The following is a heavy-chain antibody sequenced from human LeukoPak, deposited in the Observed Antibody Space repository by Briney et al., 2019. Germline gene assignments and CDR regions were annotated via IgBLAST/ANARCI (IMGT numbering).Heavy chain of an antibody. CDR2: INQDGSER. CDR3: ARARPNVVVGPPAAHFDS. J-gene: IGHJ4*02. V-gene: IGHV3-7*01. CDR1: GFTFSSYC. Sequence: GGSLRLSCVASGFTFSSYCMSWVRQAPGKGLEWVANINQDGSERYQVDSVKGRFTISRDNAQNSVHLQMNSLRDEDTAVYYCARARPNVVVGPPAAHFDSWDQGALVTVSS. D-gene: IGHD6-6*01.